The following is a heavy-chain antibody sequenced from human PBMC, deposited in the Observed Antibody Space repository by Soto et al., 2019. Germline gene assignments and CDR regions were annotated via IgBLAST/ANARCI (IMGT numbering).Heavy chain of an antibody. J-gene: IGHJ3*01. V-gene: IGHV3-30*18. CDR3: AKPYYGAGSYYPDAFAV. CDR2: ISHDGSNT. Sequence: QVQLVESGGGVVQPGRSLRLSCIASGFGFSSYAMNWVRQAPGKGLEWVAVISHDGSNTYYGDSVKGRFTISRDNSENTLFLQMNSPRAEDTAVYYCAKPYYGAGSYYPDAFAVW. D-gene: IGHD3-10*01. CDR1: GFGFSSYA.